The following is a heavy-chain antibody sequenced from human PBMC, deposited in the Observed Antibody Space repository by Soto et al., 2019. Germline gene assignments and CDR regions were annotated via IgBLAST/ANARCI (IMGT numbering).Heavy chain of an antibody. CDR3: ARVDTARPYYCYGMDV. J-gene: IGHJ6*02. V-gene: IGHV3-53*01. D-gene: IGHD5-18*01. Sequence: PGGSLRLSCAASGFTVSSNYMSWVRQAPGKGLEWVSVIYSGGSTYYADSVKGRFTISRDNSKNTLYLQMNSLRAEDTAVYYCARVDTARPYYCYGMDVWGQGTTVTVSS. CDR1: GFTVSSNY. CDR2: IYSGGST.